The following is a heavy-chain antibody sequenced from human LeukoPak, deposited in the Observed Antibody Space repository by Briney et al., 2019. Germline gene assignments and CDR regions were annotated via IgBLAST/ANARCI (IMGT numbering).Heavy chain of an antibody. Sequence: GGSLRLSCAASGFSFSNHGMHWVRQAPGKRPEWVAVIWDDGNNKRYANSVNGRFTISRDNSENTLYLQMNGLTAEDTAMYGRFDPWGQGTLVIVSS. CDR1: GFSFSNHG. J-gene: IGHJ5*02. CDR2: IWDDGNNK. CDR3: FDP. V-gene: IGHV3-33*01.